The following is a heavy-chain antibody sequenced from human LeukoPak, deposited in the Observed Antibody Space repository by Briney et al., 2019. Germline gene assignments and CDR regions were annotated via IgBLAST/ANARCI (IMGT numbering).Heavy chain of an antibody. J-gene: IGHJ6*04. D-gene: IGHD3-10*01. V-gene: IGHV3-30*04. Sequence: GRSLRLSCAASGFTFSSYAMHWVRQAPGKGLEWVAVISYDGSNKYYADSVKGRFTISRDNSKNTLYLQMNSLRAEDTVVYYCARDPYGTGSYYYYYYYGMDVWGKGTTVTVSS. CDR1: GFTFSSYA. CDR3: ARDPYGTGSYYYYYYYGMDV. CDR2: ISYDGSNK.